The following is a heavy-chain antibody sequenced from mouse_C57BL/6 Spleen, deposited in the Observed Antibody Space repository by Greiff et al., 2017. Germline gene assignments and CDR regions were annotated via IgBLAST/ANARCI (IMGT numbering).Heavy chain of an antibody. CDR1: GYTFTSYT. J-gene: IGHJ2*01. V-gene: IGHV1-4*01. CDR2: INPSSGYT. D-gene: IGHD1-1*01. CDR3: ARRITTVPFDY. Sequence: QVQLQQSGAELARPGASVTMSCKASGYTFTSYTMHWVNQRPGQGLEWIGYINPSSGYTKYNQKFKDKATLTADKSSSTAYMQLSSLTSEDSAVYYCARRITTVPFDYWGQGTTLTVSS.